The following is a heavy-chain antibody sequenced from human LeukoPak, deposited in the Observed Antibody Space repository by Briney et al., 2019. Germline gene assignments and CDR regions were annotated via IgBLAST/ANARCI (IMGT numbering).Heavy chain of an antibody. D-gene: IGHD3-10*01. CDR2: IYYSGST. CDR3: ARQTRIWFGELLPFDY. CDR1: GGSISSSSYY. V-gene: IGHV4-39*01. Sequence: SETLSLTCTVSGGSISSSSYYWGWIRQPPGKGLEWIGSIYYSGSTYYNPSLKSRVTISVDTSKNQFSLKLSSVTAADTAVYYCARQTRIWFGELLPFDYWGQGTLVTVSS. J-gene: IGHJ4*02.